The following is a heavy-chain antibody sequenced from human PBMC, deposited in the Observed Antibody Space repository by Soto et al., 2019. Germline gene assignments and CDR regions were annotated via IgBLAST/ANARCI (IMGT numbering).Heavy chain of an antibody. CDR1: GGTFTSSA. CDR2: ITPIFGTA. CDR3: ARRRFSGTYYFDY. Sequence: QVQLMQSGAEVKKPGSSVKVSCKASGGTFTSSAISWVRQAPGQGLEWMGGITPIFGTANYAQKFQGRVTITADGSTSTAYMELSSLRSEDTAVYYCARRRFSGTYYFDYWGQGTLVTVSS. J-gene: IGHJ4*02. V-gene: IGHV1-69*01. D-gene: IGHD1-26*01.